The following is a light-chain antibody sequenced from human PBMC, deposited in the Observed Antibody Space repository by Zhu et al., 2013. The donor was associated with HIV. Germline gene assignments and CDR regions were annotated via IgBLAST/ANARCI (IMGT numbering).Light chain of an antibody. V-gene: IGLV2-14*01. CDR2: EVS. CDR1: SSDVGGYNY. J-gene: IGLJ1*01. Sequence: QSALTQPASVSGSPGQSITISCTGTSSDVGGYNYVSWYQHHPGKAPKLMFYEVSNRPSGVSNRFSGSKSGTSASLAISGLQSEDEADYYCAASDDRLNGFVFGTGTKVTVL. CDR3: AASDDRLNGFV.